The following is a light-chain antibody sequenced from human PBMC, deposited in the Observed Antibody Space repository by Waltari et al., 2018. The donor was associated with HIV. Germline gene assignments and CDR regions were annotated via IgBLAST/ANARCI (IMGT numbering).Light chain of an antibody. CDR3: QQYGSSPT. CDR2: GAA. Sequence: SSRASQTVSSNYLDQSQQQPRQDPRLLSYGAASRAIGIPDRFSGSGSGTDFTLTINRLESEDFAVYYCQQYGSSPTFGPGTKVDIK. CDR1: QTVSSNY. J-gene: IGKJ3*01. V-gene: IGKV3-20*01.